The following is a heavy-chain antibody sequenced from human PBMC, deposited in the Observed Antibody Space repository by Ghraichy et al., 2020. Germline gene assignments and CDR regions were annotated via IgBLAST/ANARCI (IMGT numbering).Heavy chain of an antibody. D-gene: IGHD6-19*01. CDR1: GFTFSNYG. V-gene: IGHV3-30*18. Sequence: RGSLRLSCAASGFTFSNYGMHWVRQTPGKGLQWVAVISYDGSNKYYADSVKGRFTISRDDSKNTLYLQMNSLRAEDTALYYCAKDPPVPGDVEFWGQGTLVTVSS. CDR2: ISYDGSNK. J-gene: IGHJ4*02. CDR3: AKDPPVPGDVEF.